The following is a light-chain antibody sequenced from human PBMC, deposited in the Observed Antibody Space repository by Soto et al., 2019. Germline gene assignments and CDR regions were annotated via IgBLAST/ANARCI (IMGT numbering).Light chain of an antibody. CDR3: QQSYSIPYT. J-gene: IGKJ2*01. V-gene: IGKV1-39*01. CDR2: AAS. CDR1: QRISTN. Sequence: DIQMTQPPSSLSASVGDRVTCTCRASQRISTNLNWYQQKPGKAPKLLIYAASSLQGGVQSRFSGSGSGTDFTLNISSLQPEDLATYDCQQSYSIPYTFGRGNKLQIK.